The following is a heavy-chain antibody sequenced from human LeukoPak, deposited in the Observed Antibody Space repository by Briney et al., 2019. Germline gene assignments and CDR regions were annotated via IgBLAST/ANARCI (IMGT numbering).Heavy chain of an antibody. Sequence: GGSLRLSCAASGFTFSSYGMHWVRQAPGKGLEWVAVIWYDGSNKYYADSVKGRFTISRDNSKNTLYLQMNSLRAEDTAVYYCARDIAVAGTSFDYWGQGTLVTVSS. J-gene: IGHJ4*02. D-gene: IGHD6-19*01. CDR1: GFTFSSYG. V-gene: IGHV3-33*01. CDR3: ARDIAVAGTSFDY. CDR2: IWYDGSNK.